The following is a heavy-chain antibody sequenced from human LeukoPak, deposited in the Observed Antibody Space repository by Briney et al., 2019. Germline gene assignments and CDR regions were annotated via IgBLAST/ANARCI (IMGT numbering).Heavy chain of an antibody. CDR3: VRRGSSGYYYIFDY. CDR2: IYPGDSDT. Sequence: GESLRISCKGFGYTFTTHWIGWVRQMPGKGLEWMGIIYPGDSDTRYSPSFQGQVTISADKSISTAYLQWSGLKASDTAMYNCVRRGSSGYYYIFDYWGQGTLVTVSS. J-gene: IGHJ4*02. V-gene: IGHV5-51*01. D-gene: IGHD3-22*01. CDR1: GYTFTTHW.